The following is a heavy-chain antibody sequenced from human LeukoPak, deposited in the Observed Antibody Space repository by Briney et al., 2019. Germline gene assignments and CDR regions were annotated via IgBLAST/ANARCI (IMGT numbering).Heavy chain of an antibody. Sequence: SGTLSLTCTVSGGSISSYYWSWIRQPPGKGLEWIGYIYYSWSTKYNPSLKSRVTISVDTSKNQFSLKLSSVTAADTAVYYCARALPYSSSLGYFDYWGQGTLVTVSS. CDR3: ARALPYSSSLGYFDY. V-gene: IGHV4-59*01. CDR2: IYYSWST. J-gene: IGHJ4*02. CDR1: GGSISSYY. D-gene: IGHD6-13*01.